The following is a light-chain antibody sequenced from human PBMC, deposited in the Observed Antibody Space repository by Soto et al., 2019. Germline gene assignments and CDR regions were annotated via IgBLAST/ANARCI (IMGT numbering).Light chain of an antibody. CDR1: SSDVGTYKY. Sequence: QSALTQPASVSASPGQSITISCTGTSSDVGTYKYVSWYQHNPGKAPKLMIYDVSNRPSGVSNRFSGSKSGNTASLIISGLQTEDEADYYCRSYTTSSTRVFGGGTKLTVL. V-gene: IGLV2-14*03. J-gene: IGLJ3*02. CDR3: RSYTTSSTRV. CDR2: DVS.